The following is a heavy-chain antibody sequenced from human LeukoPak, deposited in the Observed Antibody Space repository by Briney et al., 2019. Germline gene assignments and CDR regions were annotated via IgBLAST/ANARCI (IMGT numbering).Heavy chain of an antibody. CDR3: ARGRSVGATRSFDY. D-gene: IGHD1-26*01. CDR2: ISGSGGST. CDR1: GLTFGSYA. V-gene: IGHV3-23*01. J-gene: IGHJ4*02. Sequence: GGSLRLSCAASGLTFGSYAVSWVRQAPGKGLEWVSAISGSGGSTYYTDSVKGRFTISRDNSKDTLYLQMNSLRAEDTAVYYCARGRSVGATRSFDYWGQGTLVTVSS.